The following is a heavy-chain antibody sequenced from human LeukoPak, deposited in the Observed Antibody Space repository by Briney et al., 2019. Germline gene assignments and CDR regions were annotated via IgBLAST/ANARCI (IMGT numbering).Heavy chain of an antibody. CDR1: GFTVSSNY. V-gene: IGHV3-53*01. J-gene: IGHJ4*01. CDR2: IYSGGTT. D-gene: IGHD7-27*01. Sequence: GGSLRLSCAASGFTVSSNYMSWVRQAPGKGLEWVSVIYSGGTTYYADSVKGRFTISRDNSNNTVHLQMNSLRVEDMAMYYFARASWGYGFYYWGLGALVTVSS. CDR3: ARASWGYGFYY.